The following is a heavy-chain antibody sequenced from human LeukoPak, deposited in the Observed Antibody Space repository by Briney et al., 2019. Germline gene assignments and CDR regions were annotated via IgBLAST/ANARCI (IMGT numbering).Heavy chain of an antibody. J-gene: IGHJ6*02. Sequence: PGGSLRLSCAASGFTFSSYSMNWVHQAPGKGLEWVSSISSSSSYIYYADSVKGRFTISRDNAKNSLYLQMNSLRAEDTAVYYCARDREVGCSGGSCYYGMDVWGQGTTVTVSS. CDR1: GFTFSSYS. D-gene: IGHD2-15*01. CDR2: ISSSSSYI. V-gene: IGHV3-21*01. CDR3: ARDREVGCSGGSCYYGMDV.